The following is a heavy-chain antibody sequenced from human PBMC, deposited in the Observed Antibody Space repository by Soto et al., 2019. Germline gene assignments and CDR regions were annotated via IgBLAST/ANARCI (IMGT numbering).Heavy chain of an antibody. CDR1: GGSISSGGYY. J-gene: IGHJ6*02. Sequence: QVQLQESGPGLVKPSQTLSLTCTVSGGSISSGGYYWSWIRQHPGKGLEWIGYTYYSGTTYYNPSLKSRVSISVELSKNQFSLKLSSVTAADTAVYYCARTSSISISAVVIYYYYYYHMDVWGQGTTVTVSS. CDR3: ARTSSISISAVVIYYYYYYHMDV. CDR2: TYYSGTT. V-gene: IGHV4-31*03. D-gene: IGHD3-3*01.